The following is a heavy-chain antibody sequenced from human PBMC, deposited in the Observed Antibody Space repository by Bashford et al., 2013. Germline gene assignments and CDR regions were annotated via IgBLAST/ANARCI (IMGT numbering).Heavy chain of an antibody. Sequence: VASVKVSCKASGSTFTNFGLSWVRQAPGQGLEWMGWISAYNGNTNYAQKLQGRVTMTTDTSTSTAYMELRSLRSDDTAVYYCARVGYYYDSSGYYFDYWGQGTLVTVSS. CDR2: ISAYNGNT. D-gene: IGHD3-22*01. J-gene: IGHJ4*02. V-gene: IGHV1-18*01. CDR3: ARVGYYYDSSGYYFDY. CDR1: GSTFTNFG.